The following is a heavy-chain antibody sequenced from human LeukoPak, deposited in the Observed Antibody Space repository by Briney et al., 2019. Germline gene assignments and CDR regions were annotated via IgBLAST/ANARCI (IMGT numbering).Heavy chain of an antibody. CDR3: ARTQLTYYYGSGTLYNFDY. CDR2: INTNTGNP. J-gene: IGHJ4*02. CDR1: GYTFTSYA. Sequence: GASVKVSCKASGYTFTSYAMNWVRQAPGQGLEWTGWINTNTGNPTYAQGFTGRFVFSLDTSVSTAYLQISSLKAEDTAVYYCARTQLTYYYGSGTLYNFDYWGQGTLVTVSS. D-gene: IGHD3-10*01. V-gene: IGHV7-4-1*02.